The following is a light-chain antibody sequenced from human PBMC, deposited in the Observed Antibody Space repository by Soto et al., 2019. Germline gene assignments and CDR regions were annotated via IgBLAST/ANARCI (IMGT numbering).Light chain of an antibody. V-gene: IGKV3-20*01. CDR2: GAS. CDR1: QSVSSSY. CDR3: QPYGGSPPLT. Sequence: EIVLTQSPGTLSLSPGERATLSCRASQSVSSSYLAWYQQKPGQAPRILIYGASNRATGIPDRFSGSGSGTDFTLTISRMEPEDFAVYYCQPYGGSPPLTFGGGTKVEIK. J-gene: IGKJ4*01.